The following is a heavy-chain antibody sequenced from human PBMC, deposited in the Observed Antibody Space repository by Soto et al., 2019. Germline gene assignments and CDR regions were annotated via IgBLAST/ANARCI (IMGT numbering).Heavy chain of an antibody. J-gene: IGHJ6*02. CDR2: TYYRSKWYH. V-gene: IGHV6-1*01. CDR3: AGSNDYSRGWLFYYYYGLDV. D-gene: IGHD6-19*01. CDR1: GDSVSSNSAT. Sequence: SQTLSLTCAISGDSVSSNSATWNWIRQSPSRGLEWLGRTYYRSKWYHDYAVSVKSRITISPDTSKNQFSLQLKSVTPEDSAVYYCAGSNDYSRGWLFYYYYGLDVWGQGTTVTVSS.